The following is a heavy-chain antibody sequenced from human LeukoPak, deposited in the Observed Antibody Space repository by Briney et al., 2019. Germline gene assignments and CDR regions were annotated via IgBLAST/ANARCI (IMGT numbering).Heavy chain of an antibody. CDR1: GGSISSNSYY. J-gene: IGHJ4*02. V-gene: IGHV4-39*01. D-gene: IGHD3-10*01. CDR2: IYYSGST. Sequence: SGTLSLTCAVSGGSISSNSYYWGWIRQPPGNGLEWIGSIYYSGSTYYNPSLKSRVTISVDTSKNQFSLKLSSVTAADTAVYYCARTRYYYNSRSYGAPYYSDYWGQGTLVTVSS. CDR3: ARTRYYYNSRSYGAPYYSDY.